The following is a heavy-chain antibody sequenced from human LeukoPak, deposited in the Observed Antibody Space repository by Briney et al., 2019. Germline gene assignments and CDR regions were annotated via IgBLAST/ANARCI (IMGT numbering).Heavy chain of an antibody. J-gene: IGHJ4*02. V-gene: IGHV3-30-3*01. CDR3: ARGYSSSWYEGSLYDY. CDR1: GFTFSSYA. Sequence: GGSLRLSCAASGFTFSSYAMHWVRQAAGKGLEWVAVISYDRSNKYYADSVKGRFTISRDNSKNTLYLQMNSLRAEDTAVYYCARGYSSSWYEGSLYDYWGQGTLVTVSS. CDR2: ISYDRSNK. D-gene: IGHD6-13*01.